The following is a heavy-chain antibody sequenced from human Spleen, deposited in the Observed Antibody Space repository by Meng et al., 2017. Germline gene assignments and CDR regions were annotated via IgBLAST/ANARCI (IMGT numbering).Heavy chain of an antibody. Sequence: ASVKVSCKVSGYTLTELSMHWVRQAPGKGLEWMGGFDPEDGETIYAQKFQGRVTMTEDTSTDTAYMELSSLRSEDTAVYYCATERGWGGSYYGTCAFDIWGQGTMVTVSS. CDR3: ATERGWGGSYYGTCAFDI. D-gene: IGHD1-26*01. J-gene: IGHJ3*02. CDR2: FDPEDGET. V-gene: IGHV1-24*01. CDR1: GYTLTELS.